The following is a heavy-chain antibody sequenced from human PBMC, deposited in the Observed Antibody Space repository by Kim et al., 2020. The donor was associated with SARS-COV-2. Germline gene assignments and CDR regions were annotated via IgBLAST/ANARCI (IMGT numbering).Heavy chain of an antibody. D-gene: IGHD1-1*01. CDR3: AKGGYRLRVGYYYYGMDV. CDR1: GFTFSSYA. J-gene: IGHJ6*01. CDR2: IYSGGSST. V-gene: IGHV3-23*03. Sequence: GGSLRLSCAASGFTFSSYAMSWVRQAPGKGLEWVSVIYSGGSSTYYADSVKGRFTISRDNSKNTLYLQMNSLRAEDTAVYYCAKGGYRLRVGYYYYGMDV.